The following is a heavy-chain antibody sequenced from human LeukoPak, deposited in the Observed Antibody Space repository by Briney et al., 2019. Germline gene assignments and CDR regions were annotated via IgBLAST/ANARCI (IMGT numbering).Heavy chain of an antibody. J-gene: IGHJ6*03. CDR3: AKFERALLGNYYMDA. CDR1: GFPFSRFA. Sequence: PGGSLRLSCAASGFPFSRFASSWVRQAPGKGLEWDSAISGGGDNAYFADSVKGRFTISRDNSKNTLFLQMVGLRAEDTAVYYCAKFERALLGNYYMDAWGKGTTVTVSS. CDR2: ISGGGDNA. V-gene: IGHV3-23*01.